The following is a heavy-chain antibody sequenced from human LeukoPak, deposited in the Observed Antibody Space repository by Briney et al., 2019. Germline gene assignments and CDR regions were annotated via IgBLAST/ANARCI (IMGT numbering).Heavy chain of an antibody. D-gene: IGHD2-2*01. CDR3: ARSPSPIVVVPAAIWWFDP. V-gene: IGHV1-69*01. CDR2: IIPIFGTA. Sequence: GASVKVSCKASGGTFSSYAISWVRQAPGQGLEWMGGIIPIFGTANYAQKFQGRATITADESTSTAYMELSSLRSEDTAVYYCARSPSPIVVVPAAIWWFDPWGQGTLVTVSS. J-gene: IGHJ5*02. CDR1: GGTFSSYA.